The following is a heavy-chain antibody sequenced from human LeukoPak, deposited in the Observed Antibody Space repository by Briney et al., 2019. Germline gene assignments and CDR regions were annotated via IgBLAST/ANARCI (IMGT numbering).Heavy chain of an antibody. Sequence: ASVKVSCKVSGYTLTELPTHWVRQAPGKGLEWMGGFDPEDGETIYAQKFQGRVTMTEDTSTDTAYMELSSLRSEDTAVYYCARDIRYCSSTSCSVADYWGQGTLVTVSS. J-gene: IGHJ4*02. V-gene: IGHV1-24*01. CDR3: ARDIRYCSSTSCSVADY. CDR1: GYTLTELP. D-gene: IGHD2-2*01. CDR2: FDPEDGET.